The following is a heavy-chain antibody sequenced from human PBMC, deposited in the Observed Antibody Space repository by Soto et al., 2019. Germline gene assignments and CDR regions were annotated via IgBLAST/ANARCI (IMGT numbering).Heavy chain of an antibody. V-gene: IGHV4-34*01. CDR1: GGSFSGYY. D-gene: IGHD6-19*01. J-gene: IGHJ4*02. Sequence: SETLSLTCAVYGGSFSGYYWSWIRQPPGKGLEWIGEINHSGSTNYNPSLKSRVTISVDTSKNQFSLKLSSVTAADTAVYYCARVSSGWPYDDYWGQGTLVTVSS. CDR3: ARVSSGWPYDDY. CDR2: INHSGST.